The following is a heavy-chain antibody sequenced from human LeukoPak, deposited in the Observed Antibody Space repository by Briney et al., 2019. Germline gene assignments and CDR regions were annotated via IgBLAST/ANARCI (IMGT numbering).Heavy chain of an antibody. V-gene: IGHV4-4*07. J-gene: IGHJ6*03. D-gene: IGHD3-3*01. CDR1: GGSISSYY. Sequence: PSETLSLTCTVSGGSISSYYWSWIRQPAGKGLEWIGRIYTSGSTNYNPSLKSRVTMSVDTSKNQFSLKLSSVTAADTAVYYCAREGSRRSAYYDFCSGWKSENYYYYYMDVWGKGTTVTVSS. CDR2: IYTSGST. CDR3: AREGSRRSAYYDFCSGWKSENYYYYYMDV.